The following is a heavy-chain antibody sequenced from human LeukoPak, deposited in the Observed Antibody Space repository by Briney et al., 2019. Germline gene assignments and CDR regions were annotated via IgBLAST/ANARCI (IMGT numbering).Heavy chain of an antibody. V-gene: IGHV1-8*03. J-gene: IGHJ5*02. CDR3: ARGVLRFWKNWFDP. CDR2: MNPNSGNT. D-gene: IGHD3-3*01. CDR1: GYTFTSYD. Sequence: GASVKVSCKASGYTFTSYDINWVRQATGQGLEWMGWMNPNSGNTGYAQKFQGRVTITRNTSISTAYMELSSLRSEDTAVYYCARGVLRFWKNWFDPWGQGTLVTVSS.